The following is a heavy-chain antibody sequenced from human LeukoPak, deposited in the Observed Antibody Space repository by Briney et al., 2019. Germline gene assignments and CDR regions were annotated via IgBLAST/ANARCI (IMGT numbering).Heavy chain of an antibody. CDR2: ISAYNGNT. V-gene: IGHV1-18*01. J-gene: IGHJ6*03. CDR1: GYTFISYG. D-gene: IGHD2-2*03. CDR3: ARVDIVVVPAARTYYYYYMDV. Sequence: ASVKVSCKASGYTFISYGISWVRQAPGQGLEWMGWISAYNGNTNYAQKLQGRVTMTTDTSTSTAYMELRSLRSDDTAVYYCARVDIVVVPAARTYYYYYMDVWGKGTTVTVSS.